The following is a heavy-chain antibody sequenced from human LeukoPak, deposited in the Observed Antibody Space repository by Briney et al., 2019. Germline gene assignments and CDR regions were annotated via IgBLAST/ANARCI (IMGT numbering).Heavy chain of an antibody. D-gene: IGHD2-15*01. J-gene: IGHJ4*02. CDR3: ARAPAAAPMSDC. V-gene: IGHV3-21*01. Sequence: GGSLRLSCAASGFTFSSYSMNWVRQAPGKGLEWVSSISSSSSYIYYADSVKGRFTISRDNAKNSLYLQMNSLRAEDTAVYYCARAPAAAPMSDCWGQGTLVTVSS. CDR2: ISSSSSYI. CDR1: GFTFSSYS.